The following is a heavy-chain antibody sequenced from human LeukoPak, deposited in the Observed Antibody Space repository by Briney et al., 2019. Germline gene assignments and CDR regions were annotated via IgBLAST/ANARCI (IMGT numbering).Heavy chain of an antibody. CDR1: GGSISSYY. V-gene: IGHV4-59*01. CDR3: ARGTYYYDSSGYLRYYYMDV. CDR2: IYYSGST. Sequence: SETLSLTCTVSGGSISSYYWSWIRQPPGKGLEWIGYIYYSGSTNYNPSLKSRVTISVDTSKNQFSLKLSSVTAADTAVYYCARGTYYYDSSGYLRYYYMDVWGKGTTVTVSS. D-gene: IGHD3-22*01. J-gene: IGHJ6*03.